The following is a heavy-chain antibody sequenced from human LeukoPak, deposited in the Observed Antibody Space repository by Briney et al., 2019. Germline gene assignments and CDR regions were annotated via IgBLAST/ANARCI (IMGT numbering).Heavy chain of an antibody. Sequence: ASVNVSSKASGYTLTRYDINSVRHATGQGLEWMGWMNPNSGNTGYAQKFQGRVTMTWDTSTSTAHMELSSLRSDDRAVYYCARNADPWGQGTLVTVSS. J-gene: IGHJ5*02. V-gene: IGHV1-8*01. CDR3: ARNADP. CDR2: MNPNSGNT. CDR1: GYTLTRYD.